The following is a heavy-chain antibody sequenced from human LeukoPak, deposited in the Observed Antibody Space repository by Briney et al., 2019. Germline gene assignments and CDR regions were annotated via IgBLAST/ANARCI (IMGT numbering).Heavy chain of an antibody. V-gene: IGHV3-30*18. J-gene: IGHJ5*02. CDR1: GFTFSSYG. Sequence: PGRSLRLSCAASGFTFSSYGMHWVRQAPGKGLEWVAVISDDGSNKYYADSVKGRFTISRDNSKNTLYLQMNSLRAEDTAVYYCAKSSLSGWGAAAGNWFDPWGQGTLVTVSS. D-gene: IGHD6-13*01. CDR2: ISDDGSNK. CDR3: AKSSLSGWGAAAGNWFDP.